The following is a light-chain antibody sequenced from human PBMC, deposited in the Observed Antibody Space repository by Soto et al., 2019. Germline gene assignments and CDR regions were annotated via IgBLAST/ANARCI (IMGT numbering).Light chain of an antibody. J-gene: IGLJ1*01. CDR2: EGS. CDR3: CSYAGTVYV. V-gene: IGLV2-23*01. Sequence: QSALTQPASVSGSPGQSITISRTGTSSDVGSYNLVSWYQQHPGKAPKLMIYEGSKRPSGVSNRFSGSKSGNTASLTISGLQAEDEADYYCCSYAGTVYVFGTGTKVTVL. CDR1: SSDVGSYNL.